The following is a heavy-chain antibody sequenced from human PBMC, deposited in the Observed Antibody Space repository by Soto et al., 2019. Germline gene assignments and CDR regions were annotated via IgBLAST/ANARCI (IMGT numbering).Heavy chain of an antibody. V-gene: IGHV4-39*01. J-gene: IGHJ4*02. D-gene: IGHD3-16*01. Sequence: QLQLQESGPGLVKPSETLSLTCSVSSVSFSDIIHWGWIRQPPGKGLEWIGSISYSGSTTYNPSLKSRVTMSVDTSKNHFSLRLSSVTAADTAVYYCARHVGLLRGSHREPGREFDYWGQGTLVTVSS. CDR1: SVSFSDIIH. CDR2: ISYSGST. CDR3: ARHVGLLRGSHREPGREFDY.